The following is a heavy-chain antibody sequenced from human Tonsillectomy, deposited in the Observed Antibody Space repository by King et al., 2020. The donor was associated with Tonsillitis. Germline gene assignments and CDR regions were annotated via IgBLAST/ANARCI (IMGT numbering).Heavy chain of an antibody. J-gene: IGHJ4*02. CDR1: GYTFTGYY. V-gene: IGHV1-2*02. CDR3: ARDVGGYSYGLFNY. D-gene: IGHD5-18*01. Sequence: QLVQSGAEVKKPGASVKVSCKASGYTFTGYYMHWVRQAPGQGLEWMGWINPNSGGTNYAQMFHARVTMTRDASVSTAYMELSRLRSDDTAVSYCARDVGGYSYGLFNYWGQGTLVTVSS. CDR2: INPNSGGT.